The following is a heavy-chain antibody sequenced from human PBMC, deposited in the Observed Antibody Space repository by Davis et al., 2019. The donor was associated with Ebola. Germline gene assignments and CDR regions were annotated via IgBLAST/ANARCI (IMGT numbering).Heavy chain of an antibody. D-gene: IGHD3-10*01. J-gene: IGHJ4*02. Sequence: ASVKVSCKASGYTFTSYDINWVRQAPGQGLEWIGWMNPNSGNTGSAQKFQSRVTMTRNTSISTAYMELTSLRSEDTALYYCARAPAWSAINYYCFDYWGQGTLVTVSS. V-gene: IGHV1-8*01. CDR3: ARAPAWSAINYYCFDY. CDR2: MNPNSGNT. CDR1: GYTFTSYD.